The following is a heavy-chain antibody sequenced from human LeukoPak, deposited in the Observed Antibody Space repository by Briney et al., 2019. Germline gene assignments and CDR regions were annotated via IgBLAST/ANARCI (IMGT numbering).Heavy chain of an antibody. CDR1: GGTFSSYA. D-gene: IGHD3-22*01. V-gene: IGHV1-69*05. Sequence: ASVKVSCKASGGTFSSYAISWVRQAPGQGLEWMGRIIPIFGTANYAQKFHGRVTITTDESTSTAYMEVSSLRSEDTAVYYCARADSSGSHFDYWGQGTLVTVSS. CDR3: ARADSSGSHFDY. CDR2: IIPIFGTA. J-gene: IGHJ4*02.